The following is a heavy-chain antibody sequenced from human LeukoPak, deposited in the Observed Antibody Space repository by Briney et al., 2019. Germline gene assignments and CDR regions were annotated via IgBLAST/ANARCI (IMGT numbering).Heavy chain of an antibody. CDR1: GGSISSYY. CDR3: AREQYSSSWFGGMDV. CDR2: IYYTGST. Sequence: PSETLSFTCTVSGGSISSYYWSWIRQPPGKGLEWIGYIYYTGSTNYNPSLKSRVTISVDTSKNQFSLKLSSVTAADTAVYYCAREQYSSSWFGGMDVWGQGTTVTVSS. D-gene: IGHD6-13*01. V-gene: IGHV4-59*08. J-gene: IGHJ6*02.